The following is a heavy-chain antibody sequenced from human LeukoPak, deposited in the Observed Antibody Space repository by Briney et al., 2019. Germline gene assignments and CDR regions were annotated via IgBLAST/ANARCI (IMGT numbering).Heavy chain of an antibody. Sequence: SETLPLTCTVSGGSISSSSYYWGWIRQPPGKGLEWVANVYYSGITYYNPSLKSRVTMSVDTSKNQFSLKLTSVTAADTAVYFCARQGGSPDHFDYWGKGTLVTVSS. J-gene: IGHJ4*02. V-gene: IGHV4-39*01. CDR2: VYYSGIT. CDR1: GGSISSSSYY. CDR3: ARQGGSPDHFDY. D-gene: IGHD1-26*01.